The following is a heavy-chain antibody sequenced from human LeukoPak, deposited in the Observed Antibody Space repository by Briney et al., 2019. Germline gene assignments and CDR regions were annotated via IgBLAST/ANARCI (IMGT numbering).Heavy chain of an antibody. J-gene: IGHJ4*02. CDR3: ARLFPYYDSSGYKYYYFDY. D-gene: IGHD3-22*01. CDR1: GGSIRSSYYY. CDR2: IYDSGST. V-gene: IGHV4-39*01. Sequence: SETLSLTCTVSGGSIRSSYYYWGWIRQPPGKGLEWIGSIYDSGSTYYNPSLKSRVTISVDTSKNQFSLKLSSVTAADTAVYYCARLFPYYDSSGYKYYYFDYWGQGTLVTVSS.